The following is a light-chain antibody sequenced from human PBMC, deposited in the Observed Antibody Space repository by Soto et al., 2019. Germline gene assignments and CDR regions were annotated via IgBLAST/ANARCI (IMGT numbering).Light chain of an antibody. Sequence: QAVVTQPPSASGTPGQRVTISCSGSGSNIGSNTVNWYQQLPESAPKLLMYANNQRPSGVPDRFSGSKSGTSASLAISGLQSDDESEYYCGAWDDSLNGPVFGTGTKLTVL. CDR1: GSNIGSNT. V-gene: IGLV1-44*01. CDR2: ANN. CDR3: GAWDDSLNGPV. J-gene: IGLJ1*01.